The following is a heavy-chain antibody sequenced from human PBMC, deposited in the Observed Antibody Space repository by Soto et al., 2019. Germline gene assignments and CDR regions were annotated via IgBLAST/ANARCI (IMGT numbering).Heavy chain of an antibody. J-gene: IGHJ4*02. V-gene: IGHV3-66*01. CDR1: GFTVSSNY. Sequence: GGSLSLSCAASGFTVSSNYMSWVRQAPGKGLEWVSVIYSGGSTYYADSVKGRFTISRDNSKNTLYLQMNSLRAEDTAVYYCARDPGVRGVAFDYWGQGTLVTVSS. D-gene: IGHD3-10*01. CDR2: IYSGGST. CDR3: ARDPGVRGVAFDY.